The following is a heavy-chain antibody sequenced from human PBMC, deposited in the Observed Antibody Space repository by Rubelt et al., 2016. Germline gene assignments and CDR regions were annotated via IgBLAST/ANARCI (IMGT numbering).Heavy chain of an antibody. CDR2: IYHSGST. J-gene: IGHJ4*02. V-gene: IGHV4-38-2*02. D-gene: IGHD6-19*01. CDR3: ARDHSSGWYLEGFFDY. Sequence: QVPLQESGPGLVKPSETLSLTCTVSGYSISSGYYWGWIRQPPGKGLEWLGSIYHSGSTYYNPSLKSRVTRSVDTSKNQFSLKLSSVTAADTAVYYCARDHSSGWYLEGFFDYWGQGTLVTVSS. CDR1: GYSISSGYY.